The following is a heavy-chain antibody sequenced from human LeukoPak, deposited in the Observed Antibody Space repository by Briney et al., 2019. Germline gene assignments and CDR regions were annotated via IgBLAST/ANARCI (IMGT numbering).Heavy chain of an antibody. CDR1: GFTFGDYA. Sequence: GGSLRLSCTASGFTFGDYAMSWVRQAPGKGLEWVGFIRSKAYGGTTEYAASVKGRFTISRDDSKSIAYLQMNSLKTGDTAVYYCTSGWLQSDFDYWGQGTLVTVSS. J-gene: IGHJ4*02. V-gene: IGHV3-49*04. D-gene: IGHD5-24*01. CDR3: TSGWLQSDFDY. CDR2: IRSKAYGGTT.